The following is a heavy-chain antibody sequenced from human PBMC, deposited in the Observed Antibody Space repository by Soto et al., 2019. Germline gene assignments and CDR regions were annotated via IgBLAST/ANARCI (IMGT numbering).Heavy chain of an antibody. Sequence: QVQLVQSGAEVKKPASSVKVSCKAPGGTFNNYPITWVRQAPGEGLEWMGGSIPIFGTANYAQNFQGRVTISVDESTSTAYMELSSLRSEDTAVYYCARGRGYSGDDHYYYFDMDVWGQGTTVTVSS. J-gene: IGHJ6*02. D-gene: IGHD5-12*01. CDR2: SIPIFGTA. CDR1: GGTFNNYP. CDR3: ARGRGYSGDDHYYYFDMDV. V-gene: IGHV1-69*01.